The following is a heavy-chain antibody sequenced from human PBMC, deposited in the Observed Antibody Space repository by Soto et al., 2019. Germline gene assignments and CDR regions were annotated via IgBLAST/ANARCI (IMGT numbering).Heavy chain of an antibody. J-gene: IGHJ1*01. CDR2: IYHSGST. D-gene: IGHD3-10*01. CDR3: ARERLDYGIVY. Sequence: QLQLQESGSGLVKPSQTLSLTCAVSGGSISSGGYSWSGIRQPPGKGLEWIGYIYHSGSTYYNPSLKNRVTTSVVRYKNQFSLKLSSVTAADTAVYYCARERLDYGIVYWGQGTLVTVSS. V-gene: IGHV4-30-2*01. CDR1: GGSISSGGYS.